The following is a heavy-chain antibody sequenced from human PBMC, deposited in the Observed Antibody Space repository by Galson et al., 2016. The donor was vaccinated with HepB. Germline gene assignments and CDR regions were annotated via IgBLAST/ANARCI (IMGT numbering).Heavy chain of an antibody. V-gene: IGHV3-30*04. J-gene: IGHJ6*02. CDR2: RSDHGSRK. Sequence: SLRLSCAASGFTFRYCPIHWVRQAPGKGREWGTLRSDHGSRKYYADPVKGRFTISRDNSKNTVNLQMTNLRTEDTAVYYCARGGTGRLAYYYYGMDVWGPGTTVTVSS. CDR1: GFTFRYCP. D-gene: IGHD1-1*01. CDR3: ARGGTGRLAYYYYGMDV.